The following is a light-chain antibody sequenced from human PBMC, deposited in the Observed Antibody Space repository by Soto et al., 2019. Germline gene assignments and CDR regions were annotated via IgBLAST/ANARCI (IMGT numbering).Light chain of an antibody. Sequence: DIQLTQAPSFLSASAGDTVTITCRASQDIRSYLAWYQQKAGRAPKLLIYAASTLQSEVPSRFSGSGSGTEFTLTISSLQPEDFATYHCQQVNDYPITFGQGTRLEIK. CDR3: QQVNDYPIT. CDR1: QDIRSY. CDR2: AAS. J-gene: IGKJ5*01. V-gene: IGKV1-9*01.